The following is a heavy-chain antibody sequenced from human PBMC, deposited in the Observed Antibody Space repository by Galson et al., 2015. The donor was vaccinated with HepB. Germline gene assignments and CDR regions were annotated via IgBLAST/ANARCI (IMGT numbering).Heavy chain of an antibody. CDR3: ARDTAVPAANRYYYYYYMDV. Sequence: LSLTCTVSGGSISSYYWSWIRQPPGKGLEWIGYIYYSGSTNYNPSLKSRVTISVDTSKNQFSLKLSSVTAADTAVYYCARDTAVPAANRYYYYYYMDVWGKGTTVTVSS. CDR1: GGSISSYY. CDR2: IYYSGST. V-gene: IGHV4-59*12. D-gene: IGHD2-2*01. J-gene: IGHJ6*03.